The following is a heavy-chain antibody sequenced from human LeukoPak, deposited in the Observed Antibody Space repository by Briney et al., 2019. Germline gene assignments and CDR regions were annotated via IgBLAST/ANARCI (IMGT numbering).Heavy chain of an antibody. J-gene: IGHJ4*02. V-gene: IGHV3-7*03. CDR3: VRGPHIAATSY. Sequence: GGSLRLSCAASGFTFSSYGMHWVRQAPGRGLEWVANIKQDGSEKQYVDSVKGRFAISRDNAKKSLYLQINTLRAEDTAVYYCVRGPHIAATSYWGQGTLVTVSS. D-gene: IGHD6-25*01. CDR1: GFTFSSYG. CDR2: IKQDGSEK.